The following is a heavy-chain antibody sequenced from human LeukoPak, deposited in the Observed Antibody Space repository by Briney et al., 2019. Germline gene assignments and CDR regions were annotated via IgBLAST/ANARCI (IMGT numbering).Heavy chain of an antibody. J-gene: IGHJ4*02. CDR1: GFTVSSNY. CDR2: IYSGGST. CDR3: ARDALIAAAGTGNY. V-gene: IGHV3-66*02. Sequence: PGGSLRLSCAASGFTVSSNYMSWVRQAPGKGLEWVSVIYSGGSTYYADSVKGRFTISRDNSKNTLYPQMNSLRAEDTAVYYCARDALIAAAGTGNYWGQGTLVTVSS. D-gene: IGHD6-13*01.